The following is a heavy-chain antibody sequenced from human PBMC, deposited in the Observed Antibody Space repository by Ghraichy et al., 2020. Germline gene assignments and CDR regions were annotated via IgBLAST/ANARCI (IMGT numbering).Heavy chain of an antibody. CDR1: GDSVSSNSAA. V-gene: IGHV6-1*01. Sequence: SQTLSLTCAISGDSVSSNSAAWNWIRQSPSRGLEWLGRTYYRSKWYNDYAVSVKSRITINPDTSKNQFSLQLNSVTPEDTAVYYCARVGAGYSSGWYEDYFDYWGQGTLVTVSS. CDR3: ARVGAGYSSGWYEDYFDY. CDR2: TYYRSKWYN. D-gene: IGHD6-19*01. J-gene: IGHJ4*02.